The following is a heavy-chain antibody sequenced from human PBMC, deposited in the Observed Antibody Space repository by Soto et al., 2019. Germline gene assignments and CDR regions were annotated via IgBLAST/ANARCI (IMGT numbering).Heavy chain of an antibody. Sequence: PSETLSLTCTVSGGSISSSSYYWGWIRQPPGKGLEWIGSIYYSGSTYYNPSLKSRVTISVDTSKNQFSLKLSSVTAADTAVYYCARSVAGHYYYYGMDVWGQGTTVTVSS. V-gene: IGHV4-39*01. CDR1: GGSISSSSYY. CDR3: ARSVAGHYYYYGMDV. J-gene: IGHJ6*02. CDR2: IYYSGST. D-gene: IGHD6-19*01.